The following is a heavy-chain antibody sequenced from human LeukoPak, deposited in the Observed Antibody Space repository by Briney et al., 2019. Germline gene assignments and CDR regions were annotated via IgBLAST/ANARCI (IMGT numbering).Heavy chain of an antibody. D-gene: IGHD3-3*02. V-gene: IGHV4-59*02. CDR2: IHDSGSA. CDR1: GASVSAYY. Sequence: PSETLSLTCTVSGASVSAYYWTWIRQPPGKRLEWLGYIHDSGSANYNPSLNSRLTMSLDASKNQFSLKLSSVSAADTAVYYCVQVRLAGLFDPWGQGTLVTVPS. CDR3: VQVRLAGLFDP. J-gene: IGHJ5*02.